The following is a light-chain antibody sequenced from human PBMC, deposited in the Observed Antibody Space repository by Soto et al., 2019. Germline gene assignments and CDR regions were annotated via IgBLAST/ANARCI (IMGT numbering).Light chain of an antibody. J-gene: IGKJ4*01. Sequence: EVVLTQSPVTLSLSPGERATLSCRASQSFRGLLAWYQQKPGQAPRLLIYGASTRATGTPARFSGSGSGTEFTLTISSLQSEDYAVYFCQQYIRWPLTFGGGTKVDI. CDR1: QSFRGL. CDR2: GAS. CDR3: QQYIRWPLT. V-gene: IGKV3-15*01.